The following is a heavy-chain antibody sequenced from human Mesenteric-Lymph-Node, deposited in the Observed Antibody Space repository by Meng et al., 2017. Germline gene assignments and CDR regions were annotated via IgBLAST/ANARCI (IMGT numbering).Heavy chain of an antibody. J-gene: IGHJ4*02. CDR2: IYWDDDK. CDR3: VHTKTGYRAVYFDY. CDR1: GFSLSTSGVA. Sequence: SGPTLVKPTQTLTLTCSFSGFSLSTSGVAVGWIRQPPGKALEWLTLIYWDDDKRYSPALKTRLTIAKDTSENQVVLTMTDMDPMDIATYYCVHTKTGYRAVYFDYWGQGTLVTVSS. D-gene: IGHD5-12*01. V-gene: IGHV2-5*02.